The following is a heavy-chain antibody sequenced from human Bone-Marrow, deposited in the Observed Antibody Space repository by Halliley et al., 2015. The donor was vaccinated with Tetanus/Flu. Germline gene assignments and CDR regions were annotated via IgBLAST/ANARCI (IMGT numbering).Heavy chain of an antibody. V-gene: IGHV3-33*08. D-gene: IGHD2-15*01. J-gene: IGHJ4*02. CDR2: IWSDGSID. CDR3: ANGANSPSGAPGST. Sequence: SLRLSCAASGFTVSTYGMSWVRQATGKGLEWLAVIWSDGSIDYYADSVKGRFTISRDNSKDTLFLHMSSLRAEVTAVYYCANGANSPSGAPGSTWDQGTRVTVSS. CDR1: GFTVSTYG.